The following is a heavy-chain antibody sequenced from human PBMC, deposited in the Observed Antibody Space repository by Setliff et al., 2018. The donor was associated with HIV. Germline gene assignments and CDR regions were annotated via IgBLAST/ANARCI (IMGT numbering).Heavy chain of an antibody. CDR1: GDSIYSGGYY. CDR2: IYYSGST. D-gene: IGHD3-10*01. J-gene: IGHJ4*02. CDR3: ARLSPLALVGGIIGPYFDY. V-gene: IGHV4-31*03. Sequence: KPSETLSLTCTVSGDSIYSGGYYWTWIRQHPGKGLEWIGYIYYSGSTYYNPSLKSRLTMSLDTSKNQFSLKLSSVTAADTAVYYCARLSPLALVGGIIGPYFDYWGQGTLVTVSS.